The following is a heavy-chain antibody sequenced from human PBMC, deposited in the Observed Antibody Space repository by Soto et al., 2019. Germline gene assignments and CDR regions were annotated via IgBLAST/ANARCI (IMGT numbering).Heavy chain of an antibody. CDR3: AGGTYYFDY. J-gene: IGHJ4*02. D-gene: IGHD1-26*01. CDR1: GFTFSNYG. Sequence: QVQLVESGGDVVQPGRSLRLSCAASGFTFSNYGMHWARQAPGKGLEWVAAILYDGSNKYYADSVKGRFTISRDNSKNTLYLQMNSRRAEDTAVYYCAGGTYYFDYCSQGTLVTVSS. CDR2: ILYDGSNK. V-gene: IGHV3-33*01.